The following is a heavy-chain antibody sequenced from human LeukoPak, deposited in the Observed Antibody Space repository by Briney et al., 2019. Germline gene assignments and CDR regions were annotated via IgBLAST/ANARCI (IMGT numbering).Heavy chain of an antibody. D-gene: IGHD1-14*01. CDR2: IDPSDSYT. CDR3: ARNTGGTLTL. V-gene: IGHV5-10-1*01. CDR1: GYTFTDHW. J-gene: IGHJ4*02. Sequence: GESLKISCTGSGYTFTDHWISWVRRMPGKGLEWMGRIDPSDSYTQYIPSLQGHVTISTDKSISTAYLQWSSLKASDTAICYCARNTGGTLTLWGQGTLVTVSS.